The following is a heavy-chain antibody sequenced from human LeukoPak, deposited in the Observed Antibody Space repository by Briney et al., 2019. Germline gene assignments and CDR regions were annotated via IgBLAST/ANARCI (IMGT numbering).Heavy chain of an antibody. Sequence: PSETLSLTCTVSGGSIRGYYWGWIRQPPGEGLEWIGSIYYSGSTYFNPSLKSRVTISVDMSKNQFSLKLSSVTAAGSGVYYCARHVVGTTHPYWFDPWGQGTLVIVSS. CDR1: GGSIRGYY. V-gene: IGHV4-39*01. J-gene: IGHJ5*02. D-gene: IGHD1-26*01. CDR2: IYYSGST. CDR3: ARHVVGTTHPYWFDP.